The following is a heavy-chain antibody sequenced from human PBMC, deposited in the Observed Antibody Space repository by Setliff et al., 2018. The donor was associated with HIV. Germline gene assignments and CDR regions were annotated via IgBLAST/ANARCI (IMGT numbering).Heavy chain of an antibody. D-gene: IGHD6-19*01. V-gene: IGHV4-34*01. CDR3: ARGYPGIAVAGLSYYYYYYMDV. Sequence: SETLSLTCAVYGGSFSGYYWSWIRQPPGKGLEWIGEINHGGSTNHNPSLKSRVTISVDTSKNQFSLKLSSVTAADTAVYYCARGYPGIAVAGLSYYYYYYMDVWGKGTTVTVSS. CDR2: INHGGST. J-gene: IGHJ6*03. CDR1: GGSFSGYY.